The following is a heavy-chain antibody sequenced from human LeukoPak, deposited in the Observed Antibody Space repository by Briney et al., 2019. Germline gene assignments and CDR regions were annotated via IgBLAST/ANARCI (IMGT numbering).Heavy chain of an antibody. CDR2: ISSSGDTI. D-gene: IGHD3-10*01. CDR1: GFTFSSYE. Sequence: PGGSLRLSCAASGFTFSSYEMNWVRQAPGKGLEWVSYISSSGDTIYYADSVKGRFTISRDNAKNSLYLQMNSLRAEDTAVYYCARDGVVMVRGVRQYYFDYWGQGTLVTVSS. J-gene: IGHJ4*02. V-gene: IGHV3-48*03. CDR3: ARDGVVMVRGVRQYYFDY.